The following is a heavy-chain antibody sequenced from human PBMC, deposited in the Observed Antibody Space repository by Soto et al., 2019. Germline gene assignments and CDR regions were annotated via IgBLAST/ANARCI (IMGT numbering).Heavy chain of an antibody. CDR3: QGGDF. D-gene: IGHD3-16*01. CDR1: GGSFRGYF. Sequence: SETLSLTCAVSGGSFRGYFWSWIRQSPDKGLEWIGEINDSGSTYYNPSFRSRLTISVDTSKSQISLTLTSVTAAGSAVYYCQGGDFWGQGTRVTVSS. V-gene: IGHV4-34*01. J-gene: IGHJ4*02. CDR2: INDSGST.